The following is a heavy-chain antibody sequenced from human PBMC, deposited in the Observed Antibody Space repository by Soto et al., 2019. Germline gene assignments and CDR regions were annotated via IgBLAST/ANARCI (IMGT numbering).Heavy chain of an antibody. CDR3: ARDGRERRRVEGLSAMAG. Sequence: QVQVVQSGPEVKKPGASVMVSCKASGYTFTSYGISWVRQAPGQGLEWMGWISVDNGQTTYGRKFRGKDTITTDKSTGKASMGLRSLRYAATGVDYCARDGRERRRVEGLSAMAGWGQGATVT. CDR2: ISVDNGQT. D-gene: IGHD1-1*01. CDR1: GYTFTSYG. J-gene: IGHJ6*02. V-gene: IGHV1-18*01.